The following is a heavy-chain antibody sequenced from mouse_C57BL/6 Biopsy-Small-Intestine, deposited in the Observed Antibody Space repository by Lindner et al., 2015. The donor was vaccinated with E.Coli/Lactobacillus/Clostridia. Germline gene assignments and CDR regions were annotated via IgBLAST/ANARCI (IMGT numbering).Heavy chain of an antibody. CDR1: GYTFTNYY. D-gene: IGHD3-3*01. J-gene: IGHJ4*01. Sequence: SVKVSCKASGYTFTNYYIHWVRQAPGQGLEWMGIFNPGGTGTRYARKFQGRLTMTRDTSTSTVYMELSSLRSDDTAVYYCARSHQKGLEYWGQGALVTVSS. V-gene: IGHV1S61*01. CDR2: FNPGGTGT. CDR3: ARSHQKGLEY.